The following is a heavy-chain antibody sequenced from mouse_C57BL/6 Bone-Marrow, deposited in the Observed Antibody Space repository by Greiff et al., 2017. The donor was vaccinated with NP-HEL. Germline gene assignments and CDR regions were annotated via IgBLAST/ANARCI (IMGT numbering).Heavy chain of an antibody. J-gene: IGHJ2*01. V-gene: IGHV1-26*01. CDR1: GYTFTDYY. CDR3: ARWGYP. D-gene: IGHD2-2*01. CDR2: INPNNGGT. Sequence: EVQLQQSGPELVKPGASVKISCKASGYTFTDYYMNWVKQSHGKSLEWIGDINPNNGGTSYNQKFKGKATLTVDKSSSTAYMELRSLTSEDSAVYYCARWGYPWGQGTTLTVSS.